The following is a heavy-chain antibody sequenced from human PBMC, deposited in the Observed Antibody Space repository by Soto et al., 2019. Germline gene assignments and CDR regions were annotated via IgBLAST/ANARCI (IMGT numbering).Heavy chain of an antibody. J-gene: IGHJ6*02. CDR2: IPYDGSNK. Sequence: QVQLVESGGGVVQPGRSLRLSCAASGFTFSSYAMHWVRQAPGKGLEWVAGIPYDGSNKYYADSVKGRFTISRDNSKNTLYLQMNSLRDEDTTVYYCARDGRGYYSLTNDYGMDVWGQGTTVTVSS. CDR3: ARDGRGYYSLTNDYGMDV. V-gene: IGHV3-30-3*01. CDR1: GFTFSSYA. D-gene: IGHD5-18*01.